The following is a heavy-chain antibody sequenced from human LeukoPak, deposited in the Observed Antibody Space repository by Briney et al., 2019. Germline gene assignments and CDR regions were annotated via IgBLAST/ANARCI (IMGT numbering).Heavy chain of an antibody. Sequence: ADTLSLPCSVSGGSFRSYYWSWIRQPPGKGLEWIGYIYYSGSTNCNPSLTSRVTISVDTSKNQFPLKLSSVTAADTAVYSCARDPQWLVPRGGAFDIWGQGTMVTVSS. D-gene: IGHD6-19*01. J-gene: IGHJ3*02. CDR1: GGSFRSYY. V-gene: IGHV4-59*01. CDR3: ARDPQWLVPRGGAFDI. CDR2: IYYSGST.